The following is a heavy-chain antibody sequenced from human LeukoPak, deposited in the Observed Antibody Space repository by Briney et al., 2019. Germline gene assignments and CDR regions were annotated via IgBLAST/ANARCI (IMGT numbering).Heavy chain of an antibody. D-gene: IGHD4-17*01. CDR2: IYYSGST. J-gene: IGHJ3*02. V-gene: IGHV4-59*08. CDR1: GGSISSYY. CDR3: ARTTVTDAFDI. Sequence: SETLSLTCTVSGGSISSYYWSWIRQPPGKGLEWIGYIYYSGSTNYNPSPKSRVTISVDTSKNQFSLKLSSVTAADTAVYYCARTTVTDAFDIWGQGTMVTVSS.